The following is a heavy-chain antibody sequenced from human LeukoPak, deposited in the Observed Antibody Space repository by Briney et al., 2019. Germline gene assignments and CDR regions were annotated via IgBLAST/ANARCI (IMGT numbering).Heavy chain of an antibody. CDR3: ATWVRGTHYYYYGMDV. Sequence: ASVKVSCKVSGYTLTELSMHWVRQAPGKGLEWMGGFDPEDGETIYAQKFQGRVTMTEGTSTDTAYMELSSLRSEDTAVYYCATWVRGTHYYYYGMDVWGQGTTVTVSS. D-gene: IGHD2-15*01. CDR2: FDPEDGET. CDR1: GYTLTELS. J-gene: IGHJ6*02. V-gene: IGHV1-24*01.